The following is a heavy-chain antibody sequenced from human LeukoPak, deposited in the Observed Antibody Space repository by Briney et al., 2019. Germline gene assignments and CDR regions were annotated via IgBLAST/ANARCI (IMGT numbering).Heavy chain of an antibody. D-gene: IGHD6-19*01. CDR2: IHTSGRT. CDR1: GGSIDTYY. Sequence: PSETLSLTCGVSGGSIDTYYWSWIRQPAGKGLEWIAQIHTSGRTDFNPSLKSRVSISMDTPNNQFSLMISSVTAADTAIYYCAGRGLSTGWTFDYWGHGTLVTVSS. CDR3: AGRGLSTGWTFDY. V-gene: IGHV4-4*07. J-gene: IGHJ4*01.